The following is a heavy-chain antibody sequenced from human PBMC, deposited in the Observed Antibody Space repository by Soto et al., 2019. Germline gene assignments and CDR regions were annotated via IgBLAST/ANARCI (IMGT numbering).Heavy chain of an antibody. CDR1: GRSFSGNY. Sequence: SETLSLTCAVYGRSFSGNYWSWISQPPGKGMKWMGAINHSGSTNYNPSLKSRVTISVDTSKNQFSRKLSSVTAADTAVYYCARGPRVRGVISYYYYGRDDWGQGTTVTVSS. CDR3: ARGPRVRGVISYYYYGRDD. J-gene: IGHJ6*02. CDR2: INHSGST. V-gene: IGHV4-34*01. D-gene: IGHD3-10*01.